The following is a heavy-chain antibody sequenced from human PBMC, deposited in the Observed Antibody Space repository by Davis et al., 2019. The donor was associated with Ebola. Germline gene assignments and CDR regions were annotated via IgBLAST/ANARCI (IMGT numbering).Heavy chain of an antibody. D-gene: IGHD5-18*01. J-gene: IGHJ4*02. Sequence: GGSLRLSCAASGFTFGSYAMHWVRQAPGKGLEWVALISSDGNNKDYRDSVNGRFTISRDNSKYTLYLEMNNSRVEDTAVYYCARDLSGMRIQLWSGNYWGQGTLVTVSS. CDR3: ARDLSGMRIQLWSGNY. V-gene: IGHV3-30*16. CDR2: ISSDGNNK. CDR1: GFTFGSYA.